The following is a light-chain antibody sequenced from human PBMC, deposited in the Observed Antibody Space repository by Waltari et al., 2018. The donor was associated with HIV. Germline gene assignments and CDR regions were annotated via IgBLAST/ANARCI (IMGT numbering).Light chain of an antibody. V-gene: IGLV2-14*01. J-gene: IGLJ3*02. CDR1: SVARHHYHH. Sequence: SALTQPASPSGSPGHSIPLPRTGSSVARHHYHHVPWYQQHPGKAPKPILYEVTKRPSGVSSRFSGSKSGNTASLTISGLQPDDEAHYYCSSYTSLTTLVFGGGTKVTVL. CDR2: EVT. CDR3: SSYTSLTTLV.